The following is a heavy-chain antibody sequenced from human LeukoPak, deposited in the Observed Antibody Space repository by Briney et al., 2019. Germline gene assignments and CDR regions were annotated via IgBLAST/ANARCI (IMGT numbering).Heavy chain of an antibody. V-gene: IGHV3-30-3*01. J-gene: IGHJ6*02. Sequence: GGSLRLSCAASGFTFSSYAMHWVRQAPGKGLEWVAVISYDGSNKYYADSVKGRFTISRDNAKNTLYLQMNSLRAEDTAVYYCARDLTPGMDVWGQGTTVTVSS. CDR2: ISYDGSNK. D-gene: IGHD4-17*01. CDR3: ARDLTPGMDV. CDR1: GFTFSSYA.